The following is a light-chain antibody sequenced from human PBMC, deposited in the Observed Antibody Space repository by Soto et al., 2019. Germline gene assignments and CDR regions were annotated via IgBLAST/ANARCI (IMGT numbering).Light chain of an antibody. J-gene: IGKJ5*01. Sequence: EIVMTQSPATLSVSPGGRATLSCRASQSVSSNLAWYQQKPGQAPRLLIYGASTRATGIPARFSGSGAGTEFTLTISSLQSEDLAVYYCQQYNNWPPITFGQGTRLEIK. CDR1: QSVSSN. CDR3: QQYNNWPPIT. V-gene: IGKV3-15*01. CDR2: GAS.